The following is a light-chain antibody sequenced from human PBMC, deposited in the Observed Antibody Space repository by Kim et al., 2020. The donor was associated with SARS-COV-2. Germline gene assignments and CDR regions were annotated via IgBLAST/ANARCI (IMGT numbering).Light chain of an antibody. V-gene: IGLV2-14*03. Sequence: QSFHISCTRTSSDVVGYNYVSWYHQHPGKAPKLMIYDVSNRPSGVSNRFSGSKSGNTASLTISGLQAEDEADYYCSSYTSSSTLDVFGTGTKVTVL. CDR1: SSDVVGYNY. CDR3: SSYTSSSTLDV. CDR2: DVS. J-gene: IGLJ1*01.